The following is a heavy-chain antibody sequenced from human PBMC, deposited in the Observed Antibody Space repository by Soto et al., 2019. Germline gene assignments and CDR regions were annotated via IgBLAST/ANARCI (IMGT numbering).Heavy chain of an antibody. CDR3: ASSVLVTSTMNYFDL. CDR1: GYSFSNYW. Sequence: PGESLKISCQASGYSFSNYWIAWVRQMPGEGLEWLGIIYPDDSDTRYSPSFLGQVTISADKSIKTTYLQWSSLKASDTALYFCASSVLVTSTMNYFDLWGQGTLVTVSS. D-gene: IGHD2-2*01. CDR2: IYPDDSDT. V-gene: IGHV5-51*01. J-gene: IGHJ4*02.